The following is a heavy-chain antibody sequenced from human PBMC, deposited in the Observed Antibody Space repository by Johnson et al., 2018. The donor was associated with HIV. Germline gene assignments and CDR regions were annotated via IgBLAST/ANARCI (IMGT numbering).Heavy chain of an antibody. V-gene: IGHV3-30*18. CDR3: AKGRLGVAFDI. CDR1: GFTFDDYG. D-gene: IGHD3-16*01. Sequence: QVQLVESGGGVVRPGGSLRLSCAASGFTFDDYGMHWVRQAPGKGLEWVSVISYDGGNKYYADSVKGRFTISRDNSKNTLYLQMNSLRAEDTAVYYCAKGRLGVAFDIWGQGTMVTVSS. CDR2: ISYDGGNK. J-gene: IGHJ3*02.